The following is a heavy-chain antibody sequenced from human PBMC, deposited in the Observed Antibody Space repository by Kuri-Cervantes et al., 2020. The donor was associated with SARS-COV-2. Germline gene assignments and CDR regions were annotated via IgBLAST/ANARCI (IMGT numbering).Heavy chain of an antibody. J-gene: IGHJ3*02. CDR1: GFTFSSYG. Sequence: GESLKISCAASGFTFSSYGMHWVRQAPGKGLEWVAVISYDGSNKYYADSVKGRFTISRDKSKNTLYLQMNSLRAEDTAVYYCARGPQLLSPEAFDIWGQGTMVTVSS. CDR3: ARGPQLLSPEAFDI. V-gene: IGHV3-30*03. D-gene: IGHD2-2*01. CDR2: ISYDGSNK.